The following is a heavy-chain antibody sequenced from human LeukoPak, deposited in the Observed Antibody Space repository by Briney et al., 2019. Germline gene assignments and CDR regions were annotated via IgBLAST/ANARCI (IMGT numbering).Heavy chain of an antibody. V-gene: IGHV1-18*01. D-gene: IGHD2-8*01. CDR2: ITACNGNT. Sequence: ASVKVSCKASGYTITSYGISWVRHAPGQGLEWIGWITACNGNTNYAQKLQGRVTMTTDTSTSTAYMELRSLRSDDTAVYYCAREENERGYAKELYYMDVWGKGTTVTVSS. CDR1: GYTITSYG. CDR3: AREENERGYAKELYYMDV. J-gene: IGHJ6*03.